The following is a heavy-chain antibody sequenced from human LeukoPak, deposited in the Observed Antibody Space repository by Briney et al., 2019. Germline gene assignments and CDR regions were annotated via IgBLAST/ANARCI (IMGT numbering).Heavy chain of an antibody. D-gene: IGHD1-26*01. Sequence: SETLSLTCTVSGGSISSGDYYWSWIRQPPGKCLEWIGYIYYSGSTYYNPSLKSRVTISVDTSKNQFSLKLSSVTAADTAVYYCARDAPVGATSWGQGTMVTVSS. CDR2: IYYSGST. J-gene: IGHJ3*01. CDR1: GGSISSGDYY. V-gene: IGHV4-30-4*08. CDR3: ARDAPVGATS.